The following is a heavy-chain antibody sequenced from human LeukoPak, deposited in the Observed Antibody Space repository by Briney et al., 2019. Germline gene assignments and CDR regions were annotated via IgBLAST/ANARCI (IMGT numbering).Heavy chain of an antibody. V-gene: IGHV4-39*01. CDR1: GDSISSSGSY. CDR2: ISYSGST. Sequence: SETLSLSCTVSGDSISSSGSYWGCLRQPPGKGLEWIGTISYSGSTYYNPSLKSRVTISVDTSKNQFFLQLNSMTAADTAVYYCARHFGFWGQGTLVTVSS. J-gene: IGHJ4*02. CDR3: ARHFGF.